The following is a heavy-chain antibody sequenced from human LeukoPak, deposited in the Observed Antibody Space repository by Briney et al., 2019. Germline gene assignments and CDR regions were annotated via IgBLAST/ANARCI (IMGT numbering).Heavy chain of an antibody. V-gene: IGHV3-15*07. D-gene: IGHD3-22*01. CDR1: GFTFSNAW. CDR3: TRDSSGYYFHYYYGMDV. J-gene: IGHJ6*02. CDR2: IKSKTDGGTT. Sequence: GGSLRRSCAASGFTFSNAWVNWVRQAPGKGLEWVGRIKSKTDGGTTDYAVPVKGRFTISRDDSENTLYLQMNSLKTEDTAVYYCTRDSSGYYFHYYYGMDVWGQGTTITASS.